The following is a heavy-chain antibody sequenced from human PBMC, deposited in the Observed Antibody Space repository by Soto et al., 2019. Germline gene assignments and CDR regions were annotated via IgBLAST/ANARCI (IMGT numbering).Heavy chain of an antibody. V-gene: IGHV1-18*01. CDR1: GYTFTSYG. CDR2: ISAYNGNT. CDR3: ARDIVVVPAAIQEGYYYGMDV. D-gene: IGHD2-2*01. J-gene: IGHJ6*02. Sequence: QVQLVQSGAEVKKPGASVKVSCKASGYTFTSYGISWVRQAPGQGLEWMGWISAYNGNTNYAQKLQGRVTMTTDTSTRTAYMELRSLRSDDTAVYYCARDIVVVPAAIQEGYYYGMDVWGQGTTVTVSS.